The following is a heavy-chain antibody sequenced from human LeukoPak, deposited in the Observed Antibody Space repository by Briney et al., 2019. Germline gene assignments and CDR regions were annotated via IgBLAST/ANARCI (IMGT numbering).Heavy chain of an antibody. CDR2: IYTSGST. CDR3: SRQSRDGYIDY. CDR1: VGSISSYY. V-gene: IGHV4-4*09. J-gene: IGHJ4*02. D-gene: IGHD5-24*01. Sequence: ETLSLTRTFSVGSISSYYWSWIRHPPGKGLEWIGYIYTSGSTNYNPSLKRRVTISVDTSKNHFSRKLSSVTASDTAVYYWSRQSRDGYIDYWGRGTLVTVSS.